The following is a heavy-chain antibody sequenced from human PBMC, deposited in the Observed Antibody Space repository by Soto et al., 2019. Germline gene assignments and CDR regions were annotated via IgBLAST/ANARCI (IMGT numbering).Heavy chain of an antibody. J-gene: IGHJ5*02. Sequence: PSETLSLTCTVSGGSISSGDYYWSWIRQPPGKGLEWIGYIYYSGSTYYNPSLKSRVTISVDTSKNQFSLKLSSATAADTAVYYCARGIVVVTAITSAAWFDPWGQGTLVTVPS. CDR3: ARGIVVVTAITSAAWFDP. D-gene: IGHD2-21*02. CDR2: IYYSGST. CDR1: GGSISSGDYY. V-gene: IGHV4-30-4*01.